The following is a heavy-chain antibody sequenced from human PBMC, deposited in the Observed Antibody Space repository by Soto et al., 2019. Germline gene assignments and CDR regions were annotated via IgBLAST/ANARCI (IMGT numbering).Heavy chain of an antibody. CDR1: GFTFSSYG. V-gene: IGHV3-30*18. CDR2: ISYDGSNK. CDR3: AKDRTEGGFDP. Sequence: GSLRLSCAASGFTFSSYGMHWVRQAPGKGLEWVAVISYDGSNKYYADSVKGRFTISRDNSKNTLYLQMNSLRAEDTAVYYCAKDRTEGGFDPWGQGTLVTVSS. J-gene: IGHJ5*02. D-gene: IGHD2-21*02.